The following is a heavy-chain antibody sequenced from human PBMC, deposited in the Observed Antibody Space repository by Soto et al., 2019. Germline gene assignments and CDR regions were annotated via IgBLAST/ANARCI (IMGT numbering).Heavy chain of an antibody. CDR3: ARFVPAAAPQYGMDG. J-gene: IGHJ6*02. CDR1: GYTFTSYA. CDR2: INAGNGNT. Sequence: GASVKVSCKASGYTFTSYAMHWVRQAPGQRLEWMGWINAGNGNTKYSQKFQGRVTITRDTSASTAYMELSSLRSEDTAVYYCARFVPAAAPQYGMDGCGQGTTVTVAS. V-gene: IGHV1-3*01. D-gene: IGHD2-2*01.